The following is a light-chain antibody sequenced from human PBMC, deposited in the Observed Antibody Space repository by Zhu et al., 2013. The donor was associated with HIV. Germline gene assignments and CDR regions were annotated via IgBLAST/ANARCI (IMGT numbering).Light chain of an antibody. CDR3: TTWDDSLNAVL. CDR1: SSNIGSNS. Sequence: QSVVTQPPSASGTPGQRVTISCSGSSSNIGSNSVNWYQQLPGTAPKLLIYSNNQRPSVVPDRFSGSKSGSSASLVISGLQSEDEADYYCTTWDDSLNAVLFGGGTKVTVL. V-gene: IGLV1-44*01. CDR2: SNN. J-gene: IGLJ3*02.